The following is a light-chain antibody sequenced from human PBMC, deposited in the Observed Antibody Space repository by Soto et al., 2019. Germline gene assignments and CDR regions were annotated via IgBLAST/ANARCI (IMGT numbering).Light chain of an antibody. CDR1: QSVSSSY. CDR2: GAS. J-gene: IGKJ5*01. Sequence: EIVLTQSPGTLSLSPGERSTLSFSSSQSVSSSYLAWYQQKPGQAPRLLIYGASSRATGIPDRFSGSGSGTDFTLTISRLEPEDFAVYYCQQYGSSPITFGQGTRLEIK. CDR3: QQYGSSPIT. V-gene: IGKV3-20*01.